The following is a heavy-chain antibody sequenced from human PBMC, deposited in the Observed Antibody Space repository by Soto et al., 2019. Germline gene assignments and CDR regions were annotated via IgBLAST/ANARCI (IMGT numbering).Heavy chain of an antibody. J-gene: IGHJ4*02. V-gene: IGHV1-69*01. CDR3: TRSIGSGGVIVGFDY. Sequence: QVQLVQSETEVKKPGSAVKVSCKASGGTFNTYAMNWVRQAPGQGLEWMGGIIPMFDTPRYAQKFQGRVMITVDESTTTAHIELSSLSSDDPAVYYCTRSIGSGGVIVGFDYWGQGTLVTVSS. CDR2: IIPMFDTP. CDR1: GGTFNTYA. D-gene: IGHD3-16*02.